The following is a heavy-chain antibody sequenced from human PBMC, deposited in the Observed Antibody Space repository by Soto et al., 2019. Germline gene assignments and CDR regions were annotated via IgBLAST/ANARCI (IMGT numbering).Heavy chain of an antibody. D-gene: IGHD2-21*01. Sequence: SETLSLTCTVSGDCISSSSFYWGWIRQPPGKGLEWIGHIFHTGATYQNPTLKSRLRMSVDTSKNQFSLNLSSVAATDTAIYYCARRRIVPTTNFDYWGQGTLVTVSS. CDR3: ARRRIVPTTNFDY. CDR1: GDCISSSSFY. CDR2: IFHTGAT. J-gene: IGHJ4*02. V-gene: IGHV4-39*01.